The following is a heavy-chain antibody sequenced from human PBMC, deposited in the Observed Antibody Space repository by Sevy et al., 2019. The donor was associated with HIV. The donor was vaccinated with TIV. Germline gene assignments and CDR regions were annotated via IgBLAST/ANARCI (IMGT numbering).Heavy chain of an antibody. CDR1: GFTFSSYS. V-gene: IGHV3-48*02. J-gene: IGHJ4*02. Sequence: GGSLRLSCAASGFTFSSYSMNWVRQAPGKGLEWVSYISSSSSTIYYADSVKGRFTISRDNAKNSLYLQMNSLRDEDTALYYCPRDSLLSATATRESLFDYWGQGTLVTVSS. CDR2: ISSSSSTI. CDR3: PRDSLLSATATRESLFDY. D-gene: IGHD3-3*01.